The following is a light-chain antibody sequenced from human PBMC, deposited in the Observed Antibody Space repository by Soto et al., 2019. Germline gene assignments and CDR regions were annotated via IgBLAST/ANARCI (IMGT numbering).Light chain of an antibody. Sequence: QSVLTQPPSVSGAPGQRVTISCTGSSSSIGAGFDVNWYQQLPGTAPKLLVYGDSNRPSGVPDRFSGSKSGASASLAITGLQPEDEADYYCQSYDNSLTTVVFGGGTKRTVL. CDR3: QSYDNSLTTVV. V-gene: IGLV1-40*01. CDR1: SSSIGAGFD. J-gene: IGLJ2*01. CDR2: GDS.